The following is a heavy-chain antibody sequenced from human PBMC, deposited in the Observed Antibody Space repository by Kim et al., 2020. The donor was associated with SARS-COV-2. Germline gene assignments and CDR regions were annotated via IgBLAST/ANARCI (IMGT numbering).Heavy chain of an antibody. V-gene: IGHV3-49*04. Sequence: GGSLRLSCTASGFTFGDYAMSWVRQAPGKGLEWVGFIRSKAYGGTTEYAASVKGRFTISRDDSKSIAYLQMNSLKTEDTAVYYCTRVLGGWYSSDFDYWGQGTLVTVSS. CDR3: TRVLGGWYSSDFDY. J-gene: IGHJ4*02. CDR2: IRSKAYGGTT. D-gene: IGHD6-19*01. CDR1: GFTFGDYA.